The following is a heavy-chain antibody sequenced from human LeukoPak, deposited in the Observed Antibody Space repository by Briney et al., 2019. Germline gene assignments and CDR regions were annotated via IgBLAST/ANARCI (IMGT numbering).Heavy chain of an antibody. J-gene: IGHJ4*02. V-gene: IGHV3-23*01. CDR2: ISGSGGRT. CDR3: AKRGVVIRVILVGFHKEAYYFDS. CDR1: GITLSNYG. D-gene: IGHD3-22*01. Sequence: PGGSLRLSCAVSGITLSNYGMSWVRQAPGKGLEWVAGISGSGGRTKYADSVKGRFTISRDNSKNTLYLQMNSLRAEDTAVYFCAKRGVVIRVILVGFHKEAYYFDSWGQGALVTVSS.